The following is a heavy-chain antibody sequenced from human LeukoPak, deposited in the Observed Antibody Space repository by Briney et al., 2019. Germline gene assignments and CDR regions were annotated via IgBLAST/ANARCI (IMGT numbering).Heavy chain of an antibody. CDR3: AKSGYNRFDY. D-gene: IGHD5-24*01. CDR1: GFPLSRSA. CDR2: ISGSGSGGST. J-gene: IGHJ4*02. Sequence: GGSLRVSCAASGFPLSRSAMSWVRQAPGKGLEWVSNISGSGSGGSTYYADSVKGRFTISRDNSKNTLYLQMNSLRAEDTAVYYCAKSGYNRFDYWGQGTLVTVSS. V-gene: IGHV3-23*01.